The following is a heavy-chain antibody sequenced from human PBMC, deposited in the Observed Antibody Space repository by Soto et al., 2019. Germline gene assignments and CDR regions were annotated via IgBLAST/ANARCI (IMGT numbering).Heavy chain of an antibody. CDR1: GDNISSYS. V-gene: IGHV4-59*08. CDR3: ARLDSRKGHYYDY. D-gene: IGHD2-21*01. Sequence: PSETLSLTCTVSGDNISSYSWTWIRQPPGRRLEWIGYMYYTGSTNYNPSLKSRVSISVDTSKNQFSLKLRSVTAEDTAVYYCARLDSRKGHYYDYWGQGTLVTVSS. CDR2: MYYTGST. J-gene: IGHJ4*02.